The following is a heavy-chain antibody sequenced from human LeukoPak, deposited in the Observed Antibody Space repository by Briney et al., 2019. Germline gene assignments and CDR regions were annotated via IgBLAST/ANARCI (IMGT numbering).Heavy chain of an antibody. Sequence: GGSLRLSCGASGFTFSSYSMNWVRQAPGKGLEWVSSISSSSSYIYYADSVKGRFTISRDNAKNSLYLQMNSLRAEDTAVYYCARDRRIAAAGTGWFDPWGQGTLVTVSS. CDR3: ARDRRIAAAGTGWFDP. J-gene: IGHJ5*02. D-gene: IGHD6-13*01. CDR1: GFTFSSYS. CDR2: ISSSSSYI. V-gene: IGHV3-21*01.